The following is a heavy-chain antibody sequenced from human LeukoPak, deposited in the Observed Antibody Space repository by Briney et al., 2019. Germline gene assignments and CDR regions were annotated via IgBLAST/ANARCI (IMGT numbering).Heavy chain of an antibody. CDR3: ARGYSSSWYGLDY. CDR1: GGSISSGGYY. J-gene: IGHJ4*02. Sequence: SETLSLTCTVSGGSISSGGYYWSWIRQPPGKGLEWIGYIYHSGSTYYNPSLKSRVTISVDRSKNQFSLKLSSVTAADTAVYYCARGYSSSWYGLDYWGQGTLVTVSS. D-gene: IGHD6-13*01. CDR2: IYHSGST. V-gene: IGHV4-30-2*01.